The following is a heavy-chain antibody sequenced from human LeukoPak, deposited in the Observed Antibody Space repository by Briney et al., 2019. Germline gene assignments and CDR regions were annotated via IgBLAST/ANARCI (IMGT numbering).Heavy chain of an antibody. V-gene: IGHV1-18*01. CDR2: ISAYNGNT. CDR1: GYTFTSYG. D-gene: IGHD3-22*01. J-gene: IGHJ4*02. CDR3: ARDLGDYYDSSGYYSDLDY. Sequence: ASVKVSCKASGYTFTSYGISWVRQAPGQGLEWMGWISAYNGNTNYAQKLQGRVTMTTDTSTSTAYMELRSLRSDDTAVYYCARDLGDYYDSSGYYSDLDYWGQGTLVTVSS.